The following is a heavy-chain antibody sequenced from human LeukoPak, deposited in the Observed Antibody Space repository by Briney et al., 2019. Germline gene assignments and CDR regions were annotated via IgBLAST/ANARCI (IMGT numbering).Heavy chain of an antibody. CDR2: INHSGST. V-gene: IGHV4-39*07. CDR1: GGSISSSSYY. Sequence: SETLSLTCTVSGGSISSSSYYWSWIRQPPGKGLEWIGEINHSGSTNYNPSLKSRVTISVDTSKNQFSLKLSSVTAADTAVYYCARGTYWGQGTLVTVSS. J-gene: IGHJ4*02. CDR3: ARGTY.